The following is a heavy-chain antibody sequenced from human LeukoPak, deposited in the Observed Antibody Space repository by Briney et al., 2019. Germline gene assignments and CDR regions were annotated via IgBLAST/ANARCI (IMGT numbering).Heavy chain of an antibody. Sequence: GESLKISFKGSGYSFASYWIGWVRQMPGKGLEWMGIIYPGDSDTRYSPSFQGQVTISADKSISTAYLQWSSLKASDTAMYYCARLRSPSIFNAFDIWGQGTMVTVSS. CDR2: IYPGDSDT. V-gene: IGHV5-51*01. CDR3: ARLRSPSIFNAFDI. CDR1: GYSFASYW. J-gene: IGHJ3*02. D-gene: IGHD3-9*01.